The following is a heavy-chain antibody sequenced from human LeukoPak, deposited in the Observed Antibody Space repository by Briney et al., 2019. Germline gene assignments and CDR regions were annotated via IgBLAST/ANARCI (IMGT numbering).Heavy chain of an antibody. D-gene: IGHD3-16*01. CDR3: ARVLWVQNYYYGMDV. V-gene: IGHV3-30*03. Sequence: QAPGRGLEWVAVISYDGSLKYFADSVRGRFTISRDNSKNILYLQMNSLRAEDTAVYYCARVLWVQNYYYGMDVWGQGTTVTVSS. CDR2: ISYDGSLK. J-gene: IGHJ6*02.